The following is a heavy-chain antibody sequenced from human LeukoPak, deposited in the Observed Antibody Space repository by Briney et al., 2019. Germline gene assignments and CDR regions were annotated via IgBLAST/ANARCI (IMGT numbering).Heavy chain of an antibody. J-gene: IGHJ6*02. V-gene: IGHV3-48*03. CDR3: ARTEMSPFYYYGMDV. D-gene: IGHD5-24*01. CDR2: VSSSGGTM. CDR1: GFTFSNYE. Sequence: GGSLRLSCAASGFTFSNYEMNWVRRAPGKGLEWISFVSSSGGTMYYADSVRGRFTLSRDNAKTSLYLQMNSLRAEDTAVYYCARTEMSPFYYYGMDVWGQGTTVTVSS.